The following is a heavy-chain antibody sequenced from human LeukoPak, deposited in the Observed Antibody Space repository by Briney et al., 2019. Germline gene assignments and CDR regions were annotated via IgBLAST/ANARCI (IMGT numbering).Heavy chain of an antibody. CDR1: GFTFSSYA. D-gene: IGHD1-26*01. J-gene: IGHJ4*02. V-gene: IGHV3-23*01. Sequence: GGSLRLSCAASGFTFSSYAMSWVRQAPGKGLEWVSAISGSGGSTYYADSVKGRFTISRDNSKNTLYLQMNSLKTEDTAVYYCTRSESGTYKGGFDFWGQGTLVTVSS. CDR3: TRSESGTYKGGFDF. CDR2: ISGSGGST.